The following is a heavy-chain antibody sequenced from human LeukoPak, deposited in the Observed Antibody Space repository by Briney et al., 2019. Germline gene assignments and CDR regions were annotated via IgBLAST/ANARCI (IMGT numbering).Heavy chain of an antibody. CDR1: GFTFRNFA. CDR3: AKGWSGYFRSPIDL. V-gene: IGHV3-23*01. D-gene: IGHD3-3*01. Sequence: SGGSLRLSCVASGFTFRNFAMNWVRQAPGKGLEWVSVVTGDSGTTHYADSVKGRFTISRGNSKNTVYLQMNSLRAEDTAIYYCAKGWSGYFRSPIDLWGRGTMVTVSS. J-gene: IGHJ3*01. CDR2: VTGDSGTT.